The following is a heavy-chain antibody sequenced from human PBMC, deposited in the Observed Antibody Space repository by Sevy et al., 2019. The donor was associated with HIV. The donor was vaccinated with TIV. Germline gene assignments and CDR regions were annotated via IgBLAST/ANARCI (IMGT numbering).Heavy chain of an antibody. CDR2: IWFDGSNT. V-gene: IGHV3-33*01. CDR1: GFTFSSFG. CDR3: ARDLEFYDSGDYGPAFMPDF. J-gene: IGHJ4*01. D-gene: IGHD4-17*01. Sequence: GGSLRLSSAASGFTFSSFGMHWVRQAPGKGLEWVAVIWFDGSNTYYADSVKGRFTISRDIAKNTLHLQMNSLRAEDTAVYYCARDLEFYDSGDYGPAFMPDFWGHGTLVTVSS.